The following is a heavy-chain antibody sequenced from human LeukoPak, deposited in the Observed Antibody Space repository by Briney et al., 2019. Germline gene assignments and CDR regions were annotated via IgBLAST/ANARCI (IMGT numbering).Heavy chain of an antibody. D-gene: IGHD2-15*01. CDR1: GGSFSGYY. V-gene: IGHV4-34*01. Sequence: PSETLSLTCAVYGGSFSGYYWSWIRQPPGKGLEWIGEINHSGSTNYNPSLKSRVTISVDTSKNQFSLKLSSVTAADTAVYYCARGVVGGAVDYWGQGTLVTVSS. CDR3: ARGVVGGAVDY. J-gene: IGHJ4*02. CDR2: INHSGST.